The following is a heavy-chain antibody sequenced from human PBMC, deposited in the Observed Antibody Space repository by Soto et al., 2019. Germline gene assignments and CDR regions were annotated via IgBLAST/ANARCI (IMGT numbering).Heavy chain of an antibody. D-gene: IGHD3-22*01. J-gene: IGHJ3*02. CDR2: IKSKTDGGTT. V-gene: IGHV3-15*01. CDR3: TTDSDYYDTRGAFDI. CDR1: GFTFSNAW. Sequence: GGSLRLSCAASGFTFSNAWMSWVRQAPGKGLEWVGRIKSKTDGGTTDYAAPVKGRFTISRDDSKNTLYLQMNSLKTEDTAVYYCTTDSDYYDTRGAFDIWGQGTMVTVSS.